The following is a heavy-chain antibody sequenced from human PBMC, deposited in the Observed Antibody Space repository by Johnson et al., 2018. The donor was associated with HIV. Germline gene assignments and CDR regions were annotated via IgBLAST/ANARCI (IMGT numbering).Heavy chain of an antibody. Sequence: SSSGSSYSANSVKGRFTISRDNSKNTLFLQMGSLRAEDMAVYYCARRAHDAFDIWGQGTMVTVSS. J-gene: IGHJ3*02. CDR2: SSSGSS. V-gene: IGHV3-64*01. CDR3: ARRAHDAFDI.